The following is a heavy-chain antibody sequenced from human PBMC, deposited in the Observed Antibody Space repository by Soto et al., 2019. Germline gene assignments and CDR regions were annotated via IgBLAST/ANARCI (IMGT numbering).Heavy chain of an antibody. J-gene: IGHJ4*02. Sequence: SETLSLTCTVSGGSVSSGSYYWSWIRQPPGKGLEWIGYIYYSGSTNYNPSLKSRVTISVYTSKNQFSLNLSSVTAADTAVYYCARERRGYSSIDYWGQGTLVTVSS. CDR1: GGSVSSGSYY. CDR2: IYYSGST. CDR3: ARERRGYSSIDY. D-gene: IGHD5-18*01. V-gene: IGHV4-61*01.